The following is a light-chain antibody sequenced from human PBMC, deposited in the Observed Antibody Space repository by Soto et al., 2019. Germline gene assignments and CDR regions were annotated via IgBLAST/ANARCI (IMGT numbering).Light chain of an antibody. CDR2: GAS. V-gene: IGKV3-20*01. Sequence: EIVLTQSPGTLSLSPGQRATLSCRASQSVSSNYLAWYQQKPGQAPRLLIHGASSRATAIPDRFSGSESGTDFTLTISRLEPEDFAMYYCQQYGTSPQTFGQGTKVEIK. J-gene: IGKJ2*01. CDR3: QQYGTSPQT. CDR1: QSVSSNY.